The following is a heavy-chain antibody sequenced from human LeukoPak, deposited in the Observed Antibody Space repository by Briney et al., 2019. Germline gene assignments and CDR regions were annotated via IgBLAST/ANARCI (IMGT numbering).Heavy chain of an antibody. V-gene: IGHV4-59*11. Sequence: PSETLFLTCDVSGDSMTNHYWHWVRQPPGKGLESIAQIWHSGHSDHNPSLKSRVSISIDTSRTQFSLEMTSVTAADTAVYFCARGFPDWVGSGYPFDVWGQGLLVTVSS. D-gene: IGHD5-12*01. CDR3: ARGFPDWVGSGYPFDV. CDR2: IWHSGHS. CDR1: GDSMTNHY. J-gene: IGHJ4*02.